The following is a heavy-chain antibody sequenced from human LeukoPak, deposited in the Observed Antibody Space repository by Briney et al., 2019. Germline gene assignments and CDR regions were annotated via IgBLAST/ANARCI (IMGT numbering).Heavy chain of an antibody. D-gene: IGHD3-16*01. V-gene: IGHV3-48*01. CDR1: GFTFSSYS. Sequence: GGSLRLSCAASGFTFSSYSMNWVRQAPGKGLEWVSYISSSSSTIYYADSVKGRFTISRDNAKNSLYLQMNSLRAEDSALYYCARRGMPNEKDAFDMWGQGTMVTVSS. J-gene: IGHJ3*02. CDR3: ARRGMPNEKDAFDM. CDR2: ISSSSSTI.